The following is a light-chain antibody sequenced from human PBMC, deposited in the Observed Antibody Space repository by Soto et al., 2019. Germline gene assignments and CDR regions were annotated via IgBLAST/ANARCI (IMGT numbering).Light chain of an antibody. CDR3: CSYAGTVAYV. CDR2: EVN. V-gene: IGLV2-23*02. J-gene: IGLJ1*01. CDR1: SSDIGNYHL. Sequence: QSELTQPASVSGSPGQSITISCAGTSSDIGNYHLVSWYQQHPGKAPKLIICEVNKRPSGISDRFSGSKSGNTASLTISGLQAEDEADYYCCSYAGTVAYVFGSGTKVTVL.